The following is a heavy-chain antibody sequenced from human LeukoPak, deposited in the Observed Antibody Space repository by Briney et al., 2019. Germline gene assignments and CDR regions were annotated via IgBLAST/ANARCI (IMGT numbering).Heavy chain of an antibody. CDR1: GFTFSSYA. D-gene: IGHD2-2*01. V-gene: IGHV3-23*01. CDR2: ISGSGGST. J-gene: IGHJ5*02. CDR3: AKDVSVVPAAIFDP. Sequence: PGGSLRLTCAASGFTFSSYAMSWVRQAPGKGPEWVSAISGSGGSTYYADSVKGRFTISRDNSKNTLYLQMNSLRAEDTAVYYCAKDVSVVPAAIFDPWGQGTLVTVSS.